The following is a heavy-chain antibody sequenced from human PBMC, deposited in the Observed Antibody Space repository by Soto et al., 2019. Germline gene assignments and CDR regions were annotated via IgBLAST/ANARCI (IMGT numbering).Heavy chain of an antibody. CDR3: AKTRTGDRDAFDF. CDR2: IYPGDSDT. V-gene: IGHV5-51*01. CDR1: GYSFTSYW. D-gene: IGHD1-26*01. J-gene: IGHJ3*01. Sequence: PGESLKISCKGSGYSFTSYWIGWVRQMSGKGLEWMGIIYPGDSDTRYSPSFQGQVTISADKSISTAYLQWSSLKAPDTAMYYCAKTRTGDRDAFDFWGQGTTVTVSS.